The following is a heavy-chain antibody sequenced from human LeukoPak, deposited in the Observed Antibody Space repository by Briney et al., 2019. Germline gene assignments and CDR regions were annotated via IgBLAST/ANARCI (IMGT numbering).Heavy chain of an antibody. CDR1: GGSISSCY. V-gene: IGHV4-4*07. Sequence: PSETLSLTCSVSGGSISSCYWSWIRQPAGKGLEWIGRIYTTGSTDYNPPLKSRVTMSVDTSKNQFSLNLSSVTAADTAVYYCARDVRGWSGFDYWGQGTLVTVSS. CDR3: ARDVRGWSGFDY. CDR2: IYTTGST. D-gene: IGHD3-3*01. J-gene: IGHJ4*02.